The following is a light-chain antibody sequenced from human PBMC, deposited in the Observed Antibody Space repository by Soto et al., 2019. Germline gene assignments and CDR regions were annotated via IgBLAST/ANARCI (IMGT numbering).Light chain of an antibody. V-gene: IGLV2-14*03. Sequence: QSALTQPASVSGSPGQSITISCTGTRSDVGGYKYVSWYQHHPGKAPKLMIYDVSDRPSGVSNRFSGSKSGNTASLTISGLQAEHEADYYCSSYTSSSTPVFGGGTKLTVL. CDR3: SSYTSSSTPV. CDR2: DVS. J-gene: IGLJ3*02. CDR1: RSDVGGYKY.